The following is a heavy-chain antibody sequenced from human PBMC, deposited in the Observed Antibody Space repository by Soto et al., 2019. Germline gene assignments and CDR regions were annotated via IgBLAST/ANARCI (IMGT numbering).Heavy chain of an antibody. V-gene: IGHV3-11*01. CDR1: GFTFSDFY. D-gene: IGHD1-1*01. J-gene: IGHJ4*02. CDR3: ARDRNAAGSDY. Sequence: QVQLVESGGGLVKPGVSLRLSCAASGFTFSDFYMSWIRQAPGKGLEWISYISSGSTNIFYADSVKGRFTVSRDNAKNSVYLQMDSLRAEDTAVYYCARDRNAAGSDYWGQGTLVTVSS. CDR2: ISSGSTNI.